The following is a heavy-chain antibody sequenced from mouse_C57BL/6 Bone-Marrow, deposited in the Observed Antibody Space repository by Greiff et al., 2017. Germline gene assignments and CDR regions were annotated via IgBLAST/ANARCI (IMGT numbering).Heavy chain of an antibody. D-gene: IGHD1-1*01. J-gene: IGHJ3*01. V-gene: IGHV1-55*01. CDR1: GYTFTSYW. CDR3: AIGPPTVVEPWFAY. CDR2: IYPGSGST. Sequence: QVQLQQPGAELVKPGASVKMSCKASGYTFTSYWITWVKQRPGQGLEWIGDIYPGSGSTNYNEKFKSKATLTVDTSSSTAYMQLSSLTSEDSAVYYWAIGPPTVVEPWFAYWGQGTLVTVSA.